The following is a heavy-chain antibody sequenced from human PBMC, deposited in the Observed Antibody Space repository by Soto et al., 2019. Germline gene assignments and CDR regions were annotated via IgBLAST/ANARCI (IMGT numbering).Heavy chain of an antibody. D-gene: IGHD6-19*01. CDR2: ISYDGSNK. V-gene: IGHV3-30*18. Sequence: QVQLVESRGGVVQPGRSLRLSCAASGFTFSSYGMHWVRQAPGKGLEWVAVISYDGSNKYYADSVKGRFTISRDNSKNTLYLQMNSLRAEDTAVYYCAKERIAVAGITPGDAFDIWGQGTMVTVSS. CDR1: GFTFSSYG. J-gene: IGHJ3*02. CDR3: AKERIAVAGITPGDAFDI.